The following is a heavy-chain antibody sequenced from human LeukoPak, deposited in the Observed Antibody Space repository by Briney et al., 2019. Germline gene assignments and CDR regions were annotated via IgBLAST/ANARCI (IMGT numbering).Heavy chain of an antibody. J-gene: IGHJ4*02. Sequence: PGGSLRLSCAGTGSALSNYALSWVRQAPGRGLEWVSGIPVSGDSAYYADSVKGRFTFSRDDSTNTLYLQMSSLRDEDTAVYYCAGGSFEYWGQGTLVTVSA. D-gene: IGHD3-10*01. CDR1: GSALSNYA. CDR2: IPVSGDSA. CDR3: AGGSFEY. V-gene: IGHV3-23*01.